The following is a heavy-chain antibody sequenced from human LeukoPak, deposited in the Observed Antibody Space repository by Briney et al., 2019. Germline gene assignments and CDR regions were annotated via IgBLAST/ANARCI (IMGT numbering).Heavy chain of an antibody. V-gene: IGHV1-69*13. CDR3: AGGGSSDFWSGHNWFDP. Sequence: ASVKVSCKASGGTFSSYAISWVRQAPGQGLEWMGGIIPIFGTANYAQKFQGRVTITADESTSTAYMELSSLRSEDTAVYYCAGGGSSDFWSGHNWFDPWGQGTLVTVSS. J-gene: IGHJ5*02. D-gene: IGHD3-3*01. CDR2: IIPIFGTA. CDR1: GGTFSSYA.